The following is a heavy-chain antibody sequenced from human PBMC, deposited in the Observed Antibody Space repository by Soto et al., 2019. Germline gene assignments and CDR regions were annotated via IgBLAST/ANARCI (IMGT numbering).Heavy chain of an antibody. Sequence: ASVKVSCKASGYTFTSYGISWVRQAPGQGLEWMGWISAYNGNTNYAQKLQGRVTMTTDTSTSTAYMELRSLRSDDTAVYYYAITAAAGRRNWFDPWGQGTLVTVSS. V-gene: IGHV1-18*01. CDR3: AITAAAGRRNWFDP. J-gene: IGHJ5*02. D-gene: IGHD6-13*01. CDR2: ISAYNGNT. CDR1: GYTFTSYG.